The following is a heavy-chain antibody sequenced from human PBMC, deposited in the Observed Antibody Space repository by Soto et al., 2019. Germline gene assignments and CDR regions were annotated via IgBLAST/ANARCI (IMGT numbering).Heavy chain of an antibody. Sequence: GGSLRLSCAASGFTFSNSRMHWVRQVSGKGLEWVSRINADGTSTSYADSVKGRFTISRDNAKNTLYLHVNSLRAEDTAVYYCVKVLARGVGVPRFYFDSWGQGALVTVSS. J-gene: IGHJ4*02. D-gene: IGHD2-2*01. CDR1: GFTFSNSR. V-gene: IGHV3-74*01. CDR2: INADGTST. CDR3: VKVLARGVGVPRFYFDS.